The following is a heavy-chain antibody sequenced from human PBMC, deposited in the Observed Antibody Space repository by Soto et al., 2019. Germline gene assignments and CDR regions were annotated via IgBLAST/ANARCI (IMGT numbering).Heavy chain of an antibody. Sequence: GGSLRLSCAASGFTFSSYAMSWVRQAPGKGLEWVSAISGSGGSTYYADSVKGRFTISRDNSKNTLYLQMNSLRAEDTAVYYCAKDPDWESHFQLAFDIWGQGTMVTVSS. CDR2: ISGSGGST. J-gene: IGHJ3*02. V-gene: IGHV3-23*01. CDR1: GFTFSSYA. CDR3: AKDPDWESHFQLAFDI. D-gene: IGHD3-3*02.